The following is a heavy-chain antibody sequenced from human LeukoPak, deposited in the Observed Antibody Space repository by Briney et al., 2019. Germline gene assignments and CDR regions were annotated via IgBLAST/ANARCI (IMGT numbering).Heavy chain of an antibody. D-gene: IGHD1-26*01. CDR1: GGTFSSYA. CDR2: IIPIFGTA. J-gene: IGHJ4*02. CDR3: ARGPGIVGARDSDY. Sequence: ASVKVSCKASGGTFSSYAISWVRQAPGQGLVWMGRIIPIFGTANYAQKFQGRVTITTDESTSTAYMELSSLRSEVTAVYYCARGPGIVGARDSDYWGQGTLVTVSS. V-gene: IGHV1-69*05.